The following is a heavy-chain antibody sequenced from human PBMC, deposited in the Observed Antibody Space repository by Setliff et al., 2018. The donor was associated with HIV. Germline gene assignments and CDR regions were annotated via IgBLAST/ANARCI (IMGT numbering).Heavy chain of an antibody. CDR3: STGPTRVSDGVADF. CDR2: IKSNSDGGTS. V-gene: IGHV3-15*01. Sequence: GGSLRLSCAVSGFNFKSAWMTWVRQAPGKGLEWVGRIKSNSDGGTSDYAAAVKDRFSFSRDDSKFMLYLQMDSLEIEDTAVYFCSTGPTRVSDGVADFWGQGTLVTVSS. D-gene: IGHD2-8*02. CDR1: GFNFKSAW. J-gene: IGHJ4*02.